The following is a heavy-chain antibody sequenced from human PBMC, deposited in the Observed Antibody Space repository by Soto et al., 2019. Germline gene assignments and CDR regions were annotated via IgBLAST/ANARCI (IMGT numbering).Heavy chain of an antibody. CDR2: IYYSGST. D-gene: IGHD5-12*01. Sequence: SQTLSLTSTVSGGYISSSSYYWGWIRQPPGKGLERIGSIYYSGSTYYNPSLKNQVTISVDTSKNQFSLKLSSVTAAYTVVYYCARHSGHIFFDYWGQGTLVTVSS. J-gene: IGHJ4*02. CDR3: ARHSGHIFFDY. CDR1: GGYISSSSYY. V-gene: IGHV4-39*01.